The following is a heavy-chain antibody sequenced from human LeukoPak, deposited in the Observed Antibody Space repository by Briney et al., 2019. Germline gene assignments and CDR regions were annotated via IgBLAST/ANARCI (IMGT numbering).Heavy chain of an antibody. D-gene: IGHD3-10*01. V-gene: IGHV3-48*01. Sequence: QPGGSLRLSCAASGFTFSSYSMNWVRQAPGKGLEWVSYISGSSSTIYYADSVKGRFTISRDNAKNSLYLQMNSLRAEDTAVYYCATHELKDAFDIWGQGTMVTVSS. CDR3: ATHELKDAFDI. CDR1: GFTFSSYS. J-gene: IGHJ3*02. CDR2: ISGSSSTI.